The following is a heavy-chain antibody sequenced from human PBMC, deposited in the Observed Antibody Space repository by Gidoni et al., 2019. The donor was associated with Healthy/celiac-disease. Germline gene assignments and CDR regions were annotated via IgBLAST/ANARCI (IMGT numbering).Heavy chain of an antibody. V-gene: IGHV4-34*01. CDR3: VLTRSQKYSRYGTRGYYFDY. D-gene: IGHD2-21*01. CDR1: GGSFSGYY. Sequence: QVQLQQWGAGLLKPSETLSLTCAVYGGSFSGYYWSWIRQPPGKGLEWIGEINHSGSTNYNPSLKSRVTISVDTSKNQFSLKLSSVTAADTAVYYCVLTRSQKYSRYGTRGYYFDYWGQGTLVTVSS. CDR2: INHSGST. J-gene: IGHJ4*02.